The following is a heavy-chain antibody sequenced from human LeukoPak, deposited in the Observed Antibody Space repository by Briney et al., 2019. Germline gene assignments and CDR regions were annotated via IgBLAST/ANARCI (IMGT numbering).Heavy chain of an antibody. J-gene: IGHJ4*02. CDR2: ISYDGSNK. CDR3: AKDEAGTTTRPKSFDY. V-gene: IGHV3-30-3*01. Sequence: PGRSLRLSCAASGFNFSSYAMHWVRQAPGKGLERVAVISYDGSNKYYADSVKGRFTISRDNSKNTLYLQMNSLRAEDTAVYYCAKDEAGTTTRPKSFDYWGQGTLDTVSS. D-gene: IGHD1-14*01. CDR1: GFNFSSYA.